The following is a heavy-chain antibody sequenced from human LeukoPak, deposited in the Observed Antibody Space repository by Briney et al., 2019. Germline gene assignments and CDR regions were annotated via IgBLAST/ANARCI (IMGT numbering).Heavy chain of an antibody. Sequence: GGSLRLSCAASGFTFDDYAMHWVRQAPGKGLEWVSGISWNSGSIGYADSVKGRFTISRDNAKNSLYLQMNSLRAEDTALYYCATSRGYKDNFDYWGQGTLVTVSS. CDR3: ATSRGYKDNFDY. CDR1: GFTFDDYA. J-gene: IGHJ4*02. CDR2: ISWNSGSI. V-gene: IGHV3-9*01. D-gene: IGHD5-24*01.